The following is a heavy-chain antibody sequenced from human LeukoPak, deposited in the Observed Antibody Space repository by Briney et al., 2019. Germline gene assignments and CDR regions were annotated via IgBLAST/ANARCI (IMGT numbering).Heavy chain of an antibody. CDR1: GGSFSGYY. CDR3: ARGRWITVTGRFSDY. V-gene: IGHV4-34*01. Sequence: SETLSLTCAVCGGSFSGYYWSWIRQPPGKGLEWIGEINHSGSTNYNPSLKSRVTISVDTSKNQFSLKLSSVTAADTAVYYCARGRWITVTGRFSDYWGQGTLVTVSS. CDR2: INHSGST. J-gene: IGHJ4*02. D-gene: IGHD4-11*01.